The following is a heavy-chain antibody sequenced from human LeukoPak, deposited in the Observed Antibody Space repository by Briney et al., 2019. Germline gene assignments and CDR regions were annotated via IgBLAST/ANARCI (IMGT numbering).Heavy chain of an antibody. J-gene: IGHJ6*03. Sequence: SETLSLTCAVYGGSFSGYYWSWIRQPPGKGLEWIGEINHSGSTNYNPSLKSRVTISLDTSKNQFSLKLRSVTATDTAVYYCARGRTGYQLLPTKKQYDYYYMDVWGKGTTVTVSS. D-gene: IGHD2-2*01. CDR2: INHSGST. CDR1: GGSFSGYY. V-gene: IGHV4-34*01. CDR3: ARGRTGYQLLPTKKQYDYYYMDV.